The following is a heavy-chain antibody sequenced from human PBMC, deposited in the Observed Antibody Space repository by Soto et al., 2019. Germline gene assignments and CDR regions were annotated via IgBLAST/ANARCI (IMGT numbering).Heavy chain of an antibody. D-gene: IGHD3-10*01. CDR3: ASSANYGTRLFDH. V-gene: IGHV4-61*01. CDR1: AASVNSGSYY. Sequence: PSETLSLTGSVSAASVNSGSYYWPWLRQTPGKGLEWIGYIYYSGSTNYNPSLKSRATISLDTSKNQFSLSLSSVTAADTAVYYCASSANYGTRLFDHWGQGTLVTASS. J-gene: IGHJ4*02. CDR2: IYYSGST.